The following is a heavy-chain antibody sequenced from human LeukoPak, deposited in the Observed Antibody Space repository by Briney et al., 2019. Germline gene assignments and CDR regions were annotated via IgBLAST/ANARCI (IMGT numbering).Heavy chain of an antibody. Sequence: SETLSLTCTVSGGSISSYYWSWIRQPPGKGLEWIGYIYYSGSTNYNPSLKSRVTISVDTSKNQFSLELSSVTAADTAINYCARTTVTTVTVDYWGQGTLVTVSS. CDR1: GGSISSYY. D-gene: IGHD4-17*01. J-gene: IGHJ4*02. CDR3: ARTTVTTVTVDY. CDR2: IYYSGST. V-gene: IGHV4-59*01.